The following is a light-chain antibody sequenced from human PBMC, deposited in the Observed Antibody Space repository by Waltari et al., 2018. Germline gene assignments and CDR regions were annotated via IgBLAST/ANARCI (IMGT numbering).Light chain of an antibody. CDR2: DGS. V-gene: IGLV2-14*03. CDR1: SSDVGGYNY. CDR3: SSYTSSSTLLV. Sequence: QSALTQPASVSGSPGQSITISCTGTSSDVGGYNYVSWYQQHPGKAPKLMIYDGSNRPSGVSKRVSDSKAGNTASLTISGLQAEDEADYYCSSYTSSSTLLVFGGGTKLTVL. J-gene: IGLJ2*01.